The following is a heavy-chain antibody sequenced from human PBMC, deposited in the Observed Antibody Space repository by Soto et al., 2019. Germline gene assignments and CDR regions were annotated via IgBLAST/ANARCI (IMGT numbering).Heavy chain of an antibody. CDR3: ARDRVREHWFDP. D-gene: IGHD6-13*01. Sequence: PSETLSLTCTVSGGSISRGGYYWSWIRQHPGKCLEWIGYIYYSGSTCYNPSLKSRVTISVDTSKNQFSLKLSSVTAADTAVYYCARDRVREHWFDPWGQGTLVTVSS. CDR2: IYYSGST. CDR1: GGSISRGGYY. J-gene: IGHJ5*02. V-gene: IGHV4-31*03.